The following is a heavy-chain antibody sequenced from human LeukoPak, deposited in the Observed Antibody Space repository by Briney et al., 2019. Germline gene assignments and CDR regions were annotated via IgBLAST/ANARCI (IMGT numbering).Heavy chain of an antibody. CDR1: GASINNYY. J-gene: IGHJ4*02. CDR3: ARSGTVTTWNY. Sequence: KPSETLSLTCTVFGASINNYYWGWIRQSAGKGLEWIGRIFTNGNTNYSPSLGGRVTMSVDTSKSQFSLRLSSVTAADTAVYYCARSGTVTTWNYWGQGTLVTVSS. D-gene: IGHD4-17*01. CDR2: IFTNGNT. V-gene: IGHV4-4*07.